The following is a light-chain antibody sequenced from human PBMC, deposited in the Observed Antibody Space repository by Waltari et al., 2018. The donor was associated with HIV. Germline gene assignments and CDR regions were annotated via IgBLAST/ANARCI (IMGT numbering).Light chain of an antibody. V-gene: IGKV3-20*01. Sequence: EIVLTQSPGTLSLSPGARATLSFSASAGVPNNYVAWYQQSPGQAPRLIVYGTSIRHTGIPARFSGSGSGTDFTLAISRLELEDFAVYYCQQYGRSPITFGQGARLEIK. CDR2: GTS. CDR1: AGVPNNY. J-gene: IGKJ5*01. CDR3: QQYGRSPIT.